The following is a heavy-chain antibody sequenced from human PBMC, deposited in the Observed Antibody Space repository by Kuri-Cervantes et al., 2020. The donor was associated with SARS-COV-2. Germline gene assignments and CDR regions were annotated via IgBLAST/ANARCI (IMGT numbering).Heavy chain of an antibody. Sequence: GSLRLSCTVSGGSISSSSYYWGWIRQPPGKGLEWIGYIYYSGSTNYNPSLKSRVTISVDASKNQFSLKLSSVTAADTAVYYCARYSSSDRGHYFDYWGQGTLVTVSS. V-gene: IGHV4-61*05. D-gene: IGHD6-6*01. J-gene: IGHJ4*02. CDR2: IYYSGST. CDR3: ARYSSSDRGHYFDY. CDR1: GGSISSSSYY.